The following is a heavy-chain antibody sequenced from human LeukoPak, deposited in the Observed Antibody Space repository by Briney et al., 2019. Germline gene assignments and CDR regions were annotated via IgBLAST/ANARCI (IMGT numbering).Heavy chain of an antibody. V-gene: IGHV1-18*01. CDR1: GYTFTSYG. CDR2: ISAYNGNT. J-gene: IGHJ5*02. D-gene: IGHD3-10*01. CDR3: ARDGSRSYYDRGCFDP. Sequence: GASVKVSCKASGYTFTSYGISWVRQAPGQGLEWMGWISAYNGNTNYAQKLQGRVTMTTDTSTSTAYMELRSLRSEDTAVCYCARDGSRSYYDRGCFDPWGHGTLVTVSS.